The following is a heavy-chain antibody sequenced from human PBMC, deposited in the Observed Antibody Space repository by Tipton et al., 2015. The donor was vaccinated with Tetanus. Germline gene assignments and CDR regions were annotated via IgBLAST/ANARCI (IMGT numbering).Heavy chain of an antibody. CDR2: ISHSGSS. CDR1: GFLFDDYT. V-gene: IGHV4-34*01. Sequence: LRLSCAASGFLFDDYTMHWARQVPGKGLEWIGEISHSGSSSYSPSLKSRVTISVDTSKNQFSLKLTSVTAADTAVYYCARANYDFPKKGPFDSWGQGPLVIVSS. D-gene: IGHD3-3*01. CDR3: ARANYDFPKKGPFDS. J-gene: IGHJ4*02.